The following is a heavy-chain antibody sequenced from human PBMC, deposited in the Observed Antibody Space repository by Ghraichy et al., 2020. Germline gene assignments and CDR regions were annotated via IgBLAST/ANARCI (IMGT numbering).Heavy chain of an antibody. CDR2: MTSSGRTK. V-gene: IGHV3-48*02. CDR3: ARGSKVVRFYYYDGMDV. Sequence: GGSLRLSCVGSEFTFSSYSMNWVRQSPGKGLEWVSYMTSSGRTKSYADSVKGRFTISRDKAQNSLYMEMNSLRDEDTAVYYCARGSKVVRFYYYDGMDVWGQGTTMAVCS. CDR1: EFTFSSYS. J-gene: IGHJ6*02. D-gene: IGHD4-23*01.